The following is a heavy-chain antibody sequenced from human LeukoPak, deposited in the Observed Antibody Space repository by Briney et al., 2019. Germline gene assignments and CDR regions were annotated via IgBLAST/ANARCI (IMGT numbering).Heavy chain of an antibody. V-gene: IGHV3-7*01. CDR3: ARDPGGYCSTTGCTLPFDY. CDR1: GFIFSSYW. Sequence: GGSLRLSCAASGFIFSSYWMSWVRQAPGKGLEWVANIKQDGSEKYYVDSVKGRFTISRDNAKNSLYLQMNSVRAEDTAVFYCARDPGGYCSTTGCTLPFDYWGQGTLVTVSS. D-gene: IGHD2-2*01. CDR2: IKQDGSEK. J-gene: IGHJ4*02.